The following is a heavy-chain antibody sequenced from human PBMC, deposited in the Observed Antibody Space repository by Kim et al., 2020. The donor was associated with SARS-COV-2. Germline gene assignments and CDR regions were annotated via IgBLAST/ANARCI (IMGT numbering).Heavy chain of an antibody. D-gene: IGHD3-9*01. Sequence: SETLSLTCTVSGGSISSSSYYWGWIRQPPGKGLEWIGSIYYSGSTYYNPSLKSRVTISVDTSKNQFSLKLSSVTAADTAVYYCARDERGVLRYFDWLPPSGAFDYWGQGTLVTVSS. CDR1: GGSISSSSYY. V-gene: IGHV4-39*07. CDR3: ARDERGVLRYFDWLPPSGAFDY. CDR2: IYYSGST. J-gene: IGHJ4*02.